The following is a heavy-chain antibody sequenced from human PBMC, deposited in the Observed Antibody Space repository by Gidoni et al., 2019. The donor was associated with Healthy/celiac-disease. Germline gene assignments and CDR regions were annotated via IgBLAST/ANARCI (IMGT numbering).Heavy chain of an antibody. D-gene: IGHD1-26*01. Sequence: EVQLVQSGAEVKKPGESLKISCKGSGYSFTSYWIGWVRQMPGKGLEWMGIIYPGDSDTRYSPSFQGQVTISADKSISTAYLQWSSLKASDTAMYYCARQFRDRVVGRRYYFDYWGQGTLVTVSS. J-gene: IGHJ4*02. CDR2: IYPGDSDT. CDR1: GYSFTSYW. CDR3: ARQFRDRVVGRRYYFDY. V-gene: IGHV5-51*01.